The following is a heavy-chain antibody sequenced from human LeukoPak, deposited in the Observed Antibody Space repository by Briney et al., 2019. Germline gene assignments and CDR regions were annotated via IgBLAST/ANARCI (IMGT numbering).Heavy chain of an antibody. CDR2: INTDNGNT. CDR1: GYTFNRYG. V-gene: IGHV1-18*01. J-gene: IGHJ4*02. CDR3: ARDWGSIKVITDF. D-gene: IGHD3-16*01. Sequence: ASVKVSCKASGYTFNRYGISWVRQAPGPGLEWMGWINTDNGNTNYAPKLQDRVTMTTDTPTSTVYMEVRSLGSDDTAVYYCARDWGSIKVITDFWGQGTLVAVSS.